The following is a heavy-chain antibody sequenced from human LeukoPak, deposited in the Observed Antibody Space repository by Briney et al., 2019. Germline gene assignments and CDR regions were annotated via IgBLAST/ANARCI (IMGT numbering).Heavy chain of an antibody. V-gene: IGHV4-4*02. CDR1: GGSISSSNW. CDR3: ARVSCGGDCPFDY. CDR2: IYHSGST. J-gene: IGHJ4*02. Sequence: SETLSLTCAVSGGSISSSNWWGWVRQPPGKGLEWIGEIYHSGSTNYNPSLKSRVTISVDKSKNQFSLKLSSVTAADTAVYYCARVSCGGDCPFDYWGQGTLVTVSS. D-gene: IGHD2-21*02.